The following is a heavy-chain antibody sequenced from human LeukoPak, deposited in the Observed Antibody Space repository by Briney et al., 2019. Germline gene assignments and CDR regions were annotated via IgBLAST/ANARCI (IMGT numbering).Heavy chain of an antibody. V-gene: IGHV3-23*01. J-gene: IGHJ4*02. CDR3: AKSPASSGSTSWVDY. CDR1: GFTFSSYA. CDR2: ISGSSGST. Sequence: GGSLRLSCAASGFTFSSYAMTWVRQAPGKGLEWVSVISGSSGSTYYADSVKGRFTISRDNSRSTLYLQMNSLRAEDRAVYYCAKSPASSGSTSWVDYWGQGTLVTVSS. D-gene: IGHD6-13*01.